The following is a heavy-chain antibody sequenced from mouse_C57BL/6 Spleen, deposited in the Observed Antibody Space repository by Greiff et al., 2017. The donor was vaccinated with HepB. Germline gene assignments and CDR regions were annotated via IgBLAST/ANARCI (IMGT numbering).Heavy chain of an antibody. Sequence: QVQLQQPGAELVMPGASVKLSCKASGYTFTSYWMHWVKQRPGQGLEWIGEIDPSDSYTNYNQKFKGKSTLTVDKSSRTAYMQLSSLTSEDSAVYYCARGNSSGYAYYLDYWGQGTTLTVSS. CDR2: IDPSDSYT. CDR1: GYTFTSYW. D-gene: IGHD3-2*02. V-gene: IGHV1-69*01. J-gene: IGHJ2*01. CDR3: ARGNSSGYAYYLDY.